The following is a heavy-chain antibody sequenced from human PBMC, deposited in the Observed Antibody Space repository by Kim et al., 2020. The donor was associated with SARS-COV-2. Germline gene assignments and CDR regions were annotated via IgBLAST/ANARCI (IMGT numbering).Heavy chain of an antibody. D-gene: IGHD3-10*01. Sequence: SQTLSLTCAISGDSVSSNSYTWNWIRQSPSRGLEWLGRTYYRSKWYNDYALSVKSRITINPDTSKNQPSLQLNSVTPEDTAVYYWARISHGDHGSGSYWGQGTVVSVSS. CDR3: ARISHGDHGSGSY. J-gene: IGHJ4*02. CDR1: GDSVSSNSYT. CDR2: TYYRSKWYN. V-gene: IGHV6-1*01.